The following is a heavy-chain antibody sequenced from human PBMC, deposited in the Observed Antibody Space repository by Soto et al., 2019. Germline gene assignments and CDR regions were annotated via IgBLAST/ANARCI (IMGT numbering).Heavy chain of an antibody. CDR2: IKQDGSEK. Sequence: EVQLVESGGGLVQPGGSLRLSCAASGFTFSSYWMSWVRQAPGKGLEWVANIKQDGSEKYYVDSVKGRFTISRDNAKNSLSVQMNSLRAEDTAVYYCARDLRFLEWLSQGREYWGQGTLVTVSS. J-gene: IGHJ4*02. CDR3: ARDLRFLEWLSQGREY. D-gene: IGHD3-3*01. CDR1: GFTFSSYW. V-gene: IGHV3-7*01.